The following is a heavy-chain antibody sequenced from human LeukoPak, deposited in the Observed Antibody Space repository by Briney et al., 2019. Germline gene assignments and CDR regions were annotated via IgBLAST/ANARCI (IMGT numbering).Heavy chain of an antibody. CDR1: RYILTGDY. D-gene: IGHD4-11*01. CDR2: INPHSGDT. CDR3: ARATAPTVTLDY. J-gene: IGHJ4*02. V-gene: IGHV1-2*02. Sequence: SVNVSCTASRYILTGDYIHWVRQAPGQGLEWMGWINPHSGDTNFAQKFQGRVTMTRDTSISTAYMELSRLTSDDTAVYYCARATAPTVTLDYWGQGTLVTVSS.